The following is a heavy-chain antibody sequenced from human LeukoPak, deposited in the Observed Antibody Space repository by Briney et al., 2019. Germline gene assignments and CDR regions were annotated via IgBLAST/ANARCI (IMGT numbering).Heavy chain of an antibody. D-gene: IGHD2-2*01. J-gene: IGHJ4*02. CDR1: GFTFSTYY. V-gene: IGHV3-7*01. CDR3: ARERYCTSTTCYVGLPFDY. Sequence: GGSLRLSCAASGFTFSTYYMTWVRQAPGKGLEWVAGVKQDGSENYYVDSVKGRFTISRDNSKNSLYLQMNSLRAEDTAVYFCARERYCTSTTCYVGLPFDYWGQGTLVTVAS. CDR2: VKQDGSEN.